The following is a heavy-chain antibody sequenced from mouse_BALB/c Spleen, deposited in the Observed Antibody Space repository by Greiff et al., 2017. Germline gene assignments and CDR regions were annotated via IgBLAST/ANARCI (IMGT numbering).Heavy chain of an antibody. D-gene: IGHD1-1*01. Sequence: EVQLVESGGGLVQPGGSLKLSCAASGFTFSSYGMSWVRQTPDKRLELVATINSNGGSTYYPDSVKGRFTISRDNAKNTLYLQMSSLKSEDTAMYYCAREGSSYWYFDVWGAGTTVTVSS. J-gene: IGHJ1*01. CDR1: GFTFSSYG. CDR2: INSNGGST. V-gene: IGHV5-6-3*01. CDR3: AREGSSYWYFDV.